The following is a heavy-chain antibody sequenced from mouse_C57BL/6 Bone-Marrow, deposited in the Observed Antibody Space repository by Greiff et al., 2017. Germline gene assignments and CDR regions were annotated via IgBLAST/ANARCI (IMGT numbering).Heavy chain of an antibody. D-gene: IGHD1-1*01. CDR3: ASDRPYYYEEAWFAY. J-gene: IGHJ3*01. CDR1: GYSITSGYY. CDR2: ISYDGSN. V-gene: IGHV3-6*01. Sequence: ESGPGLVKPSQSLSLTCSVTGYSITSGYYWNWIRQFPGNKLEWMGYISYDGSNNYNPSLKNRISITRDTSKNQFFLKLNSVTTEDTATYYCASDRPYYYEEAWFAYWGQGTLVTVSA.